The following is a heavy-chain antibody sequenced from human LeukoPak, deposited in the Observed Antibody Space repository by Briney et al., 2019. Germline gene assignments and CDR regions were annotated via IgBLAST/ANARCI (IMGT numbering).Heavy chain of an antibody. J-gene: IGHJ4*02. CDR1: GFTFGDYA. V-gene: IGHV3-49*04. CDR2: IASETYGGTA. Sequence: PGGSLRLSCTASGFTFGDYAMTWVRQAPGKGLEWVGFIASETYGGTAEYAASVKGRFTISRDDSKSIAYLQMNSLKTEDTAVYYCTRDQIPYYWGQGTLVTVSS. CDR3: TRDQIPYY.